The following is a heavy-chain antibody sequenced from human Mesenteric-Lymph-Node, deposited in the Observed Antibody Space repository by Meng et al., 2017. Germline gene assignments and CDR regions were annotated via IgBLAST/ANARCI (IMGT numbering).Heavy chain of an antibody. Sequence: ASVKVSCKASGYTFTSYYMHWVRQAPGQGLEWMGIINPSGGSTSYAQKFQGRVTMTRDTSTSTVYMELSSLKSEDTAVYFCTRDASDYGGDSEAFDMWGQGTMVTVSS. CDR3: TRDASDYGGDSEAFDM. J-gene: IGHJ3*02. D-gene: IGHD4-23*01. CDR2: INPSGGST. V-gene: IGHV1-46*01. CDR1: GYTFTSYY.